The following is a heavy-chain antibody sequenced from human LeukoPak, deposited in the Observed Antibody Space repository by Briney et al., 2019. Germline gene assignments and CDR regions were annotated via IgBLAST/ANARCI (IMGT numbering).Heavy chain of an antibody. CDR2: INHSGRT. J-gene: IGHJ3*02. CDR1: GGSFSGYY. CDR3: ARAGGYYGDAVVI. V-gene: IGHV4-34*01. Sequence: SETLSLTCAVYGGSFSGYYWSWIRQPPGKGLEWLGEINHSGRTNYTPSLKSRVTLSGDESKNKFYLKLSSVTVADTAVYYCARAGGYYGDAVVIWGQGTMVTVSS. D-gene: IGHD3-3*01.